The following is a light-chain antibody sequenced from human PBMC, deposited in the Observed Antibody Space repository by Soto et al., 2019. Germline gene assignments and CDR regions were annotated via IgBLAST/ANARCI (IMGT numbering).Light chain of an antibody. V-gene: IGLV1-40*01. CDR2: GNS. J-gene: IGLJ1*01. CDR1: SSNIGAGYD. CDR3: QSYASSLSVV. Sequence: QSVLTQPPSVSGAPGQRVTISCTGSSSNIGAGYDVHWYQQLPGTAPKLLIYGNSNRPSGVPDRFSGSKSGTSASLAITGLQAEDDADYYCQSYASSLSVVFGTGTKLTV.